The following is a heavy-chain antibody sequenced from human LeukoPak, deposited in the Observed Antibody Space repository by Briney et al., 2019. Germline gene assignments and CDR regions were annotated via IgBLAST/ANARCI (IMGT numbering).Heavy chain of an antibody. CDR1: GGSISSYY. CDR2: IYYSGST. Sequence: SETLSLTCTVSGGSISSYYWSWIRQPPGKGLEWIGSIYYSGSTYYNPSLKSRVTISVDTSKSQFSLKLSSVTAADTAVYYCAGYVLGYYYYMDVWGKGTTVTVSS. J-gene: IGHJ6*03. D-gene: IGHD3-3*02. V-gene: IGHV4-59*05. CDR3: AGYVLGYYYYMDV.